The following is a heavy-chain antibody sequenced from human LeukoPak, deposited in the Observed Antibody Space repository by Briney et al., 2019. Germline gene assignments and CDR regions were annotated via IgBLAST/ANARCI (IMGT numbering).Heavy chain of an antibody. J-gene: IGHJ4*02. D-gene: IGHD5-12*01. V-gene: IGHV4-59*01. CDR2: IYYSGST. Sequence: SETLSLTCSVTGGPISSYQWSWIRQPPGKGLEWIGYIYYSGSTNYNPSLKSRVTISVDTSKNQFSLKLSSVTAADTAIYYCARGGSKNGFDSNFDYWGQGTLVTVSS. CDR1: GGPISSYQ. CDR3: ARGGSKNGFDSNFDY.